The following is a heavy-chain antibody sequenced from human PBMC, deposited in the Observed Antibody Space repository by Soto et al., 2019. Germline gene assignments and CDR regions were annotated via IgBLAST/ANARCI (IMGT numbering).Heavy chain of an antibody. D-gene: IGHD2-15*01. J-gene: IGHJ4*02. Sequence: GGSLRLSCAASGFTFSSYAMSWVRQAPGKGLEWVSVISGSGGSTNHADSVKGRFTISRANSKNTLYLQMNGLRADDTAVYYCAKDSWQQVARTIDYWGQGTLVTVSS. CDR3: AKDSWQQVARTIDY. V-gene: IGHV3-23*01. CDR2: ISGSGGST. CDR1: GFTFSSYA.